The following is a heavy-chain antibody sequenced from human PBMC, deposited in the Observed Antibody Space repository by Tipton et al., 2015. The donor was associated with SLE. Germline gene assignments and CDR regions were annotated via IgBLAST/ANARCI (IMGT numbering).Heavy chain of an antibody. J-gene: IGHJ4*02. CDR3: AKIWQGRQLTSFDY. CDR2: ISGGGGST. V-gene: IGHV3-23*01. D-gene: IGHD6-13*01. Sequence: GSLRLSCAASGFTFNTYAMMWFRQAPGKGLEWVSTISGGGGSTYYADSVKGRFTISRDNSKNTLYLQMNSLRAEDTAVYYCAKIWQGRQLTSFDYWGQGTLVTVSS. CDR1: GFTFNTYA.